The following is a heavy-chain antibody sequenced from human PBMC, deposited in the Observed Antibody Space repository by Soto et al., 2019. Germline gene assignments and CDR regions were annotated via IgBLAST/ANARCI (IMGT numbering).Heavy chain of an antibody. V-gene: IGHV4-59*01. D-gene: IGHD3-22*01. Sequence: SETLCLTCTVSGGSISSYYWSWIRQPPGKGLEWIGYIYYSGSTNYNPSLKSRVTISVDTSKNQFSLKLSSVTAADTAVYYCARGSYYYDSSGYYYYIDYWGQGTLVTVSS. CDR1: GGSISSYY. CDR3: ARGSYYYDSSGYYYYIDY. J-gene: IGHJ4*02. CDR2: IYYSGST.